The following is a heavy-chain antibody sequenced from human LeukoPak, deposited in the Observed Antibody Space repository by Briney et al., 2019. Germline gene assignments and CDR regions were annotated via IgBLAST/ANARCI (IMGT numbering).Heavy chain of an antibody. D-gene: IGHD5-18*01. V-gene: IGHV3-30*18. CDR3: AKERPGYSYDEYYFDY. CDR2: ISYDGSNK. Sequence: PGGSLRLSCAASGFTFRSYGMHWVRQAPGKGLEWVAVISYDGSNKYYADSVKGRFTISRDNSKNTLYLQMNSLRAEDTAVYYCAKERPGYSYDEYYFDYWGQGTLVTVSS. CDR1: GFTFRSYG. J-gene: IGHJ4*02.